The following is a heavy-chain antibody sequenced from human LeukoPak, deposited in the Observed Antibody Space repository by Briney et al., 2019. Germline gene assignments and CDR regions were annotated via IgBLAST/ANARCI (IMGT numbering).Heavy chain of an antibody. V-gene: IGHV3-11*01. D-gene: IGHD6-19*01. CDR3: AREPQDSSGWYQPYFDY. CDR2: ISSSSSTI. Sequence: GGSLRLSCAASGFTFSDYYMSWIRQAPGKGLEWVSYISSSSSTIYYADSVKGRFTISRDNAKNSLYLQMNSLRAEDTAVYYCAREPQDSSGWYQPYFDYWGQGTLVTVSS. CDR1: GFTFSDYY. J-gene: IGHJ4*02.